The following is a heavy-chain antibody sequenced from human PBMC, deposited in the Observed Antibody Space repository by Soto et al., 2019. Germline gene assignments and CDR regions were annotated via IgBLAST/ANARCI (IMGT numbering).Heavy chain of an antibody. V-gene: IGHV1-69*13. Sequence: GASVKVSCKASGYTFTSYGISWVRQAPGQGFEWMGGIIPIFGTANYAQKFQGRVTITADESTSTAYMELSSLRSEDTAVYYCARDTGAARPYYYYGMDVWGQGTTVTVSS. CDR1: GYTFTSYG. D-gene: IGHD6-6*01. CDR3: ARDTGAARPYYYYGMDV. CDR2: IIPIFGTA. J-gene: IGHJ6*02.